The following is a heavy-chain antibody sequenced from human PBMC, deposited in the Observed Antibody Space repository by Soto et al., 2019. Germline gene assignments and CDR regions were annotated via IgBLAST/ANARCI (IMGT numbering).Heavy chain of an antibody. CDR3: VRSLGWLQYSWFDP. J-gene: IGHJ5*02. CDR2: VYTTGST. CDR1: GGSIISYY. V-gene: IGHV4-4*07. D-gene: IGHD3-16*01. Sequence: ASETLSLTCTVSGGSIISYYWSWIRQPAGKGLEWIGRVYTTGSTNYNPSLKSRVTVSIDTSKNQFSLQLISVTAADTAVYYCVRSLGWLQYSWFDPWGQGIPVTVSS.